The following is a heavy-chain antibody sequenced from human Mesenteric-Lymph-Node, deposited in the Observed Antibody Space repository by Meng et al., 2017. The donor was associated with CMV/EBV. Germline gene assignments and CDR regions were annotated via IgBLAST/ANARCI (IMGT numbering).Heavy chain of an antibody. Sequence: ESLKISCAASGFTFSDYWMSWVRQAPGKGLEWIGEINHSGSTNYNPSLKSRVTISVDTSKNQFSLKLSSVTAADTAVYYCARDEDYYDSSGYYVYWGQGTLVTVSS. J-gene: IGHJ4*02. CDR1: GFTFSDYW. CDR3: ARDEDYYDSSGYYVY. V-gene: IGHV4-34*01. CDR2: INHSGST. D-gene: IGHD3-22*01.